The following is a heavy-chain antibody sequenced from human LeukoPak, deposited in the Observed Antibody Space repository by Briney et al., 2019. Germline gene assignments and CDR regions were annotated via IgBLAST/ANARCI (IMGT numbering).Heavy chain of an antibody. CDR2: ISSSGSTI. Sequence: PGGSLRLSCAASGFTFSDYYMSWIRQAPGKGLEWVSYISSSGSTIYYADSVKGRFTISRDNAKNSLYLQMNSLRAEDTAVYYCASYGSAYYYYMDVWGQGTTVTVSS. J-gene: IGHJ6*03. D-gene: IGHD4-17*01. CDR1: GFTFSDYY. V-gene: IGHV3-11*01. CDR3: ASYGSAYYYYMDV.